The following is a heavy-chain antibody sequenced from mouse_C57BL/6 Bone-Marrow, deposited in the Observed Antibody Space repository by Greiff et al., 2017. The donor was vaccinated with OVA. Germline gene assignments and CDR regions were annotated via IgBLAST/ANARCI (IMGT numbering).Heavy chain of an antibody. CDR1: GYTFTDYY. J-gene: IGHJ2*01. D-gene: IGHD4-1*01. V-gene: IGHV1-26*01. CDR3: ARRDNWDVFDY. Sequence: EVQLQQSGPELVKPGASVKISCKASGYTFTDYYMNWVKQSHGKSLEWIGDINPNNGGTSYNQKFKGKATLTVDKSSSTAYMELRSLTSEDSAVYCCARRDNWDVFDYWGQGTTLTVSS. CDR2: INPNNGGT.